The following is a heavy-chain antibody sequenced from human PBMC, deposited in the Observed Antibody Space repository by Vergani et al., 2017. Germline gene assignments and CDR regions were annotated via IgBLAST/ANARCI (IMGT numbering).Heavy chain of an antibody. CDR1: GFDFSSYI. CDR3: AREYSSTSGRAFDF. J-gene: IGHJ3*01. CDR2: VSTGTKSQ. D-gene: IGHD2-2*01. Sequence: VQLVESGGGWVQPGGSLRLSCVVSGFDFSSYIMNWVRQAPGKGLEWVSFVSTGTKSQSDAESVKGRFTISRDSAKNSLYLQMDSLRAEDTAVYYCAREYSSTSGRAFDFWGQGTKVTVSS. V-gene: IGHV3-48*01.